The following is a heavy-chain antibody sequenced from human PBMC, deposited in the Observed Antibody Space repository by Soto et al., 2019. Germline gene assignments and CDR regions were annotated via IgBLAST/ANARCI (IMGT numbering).Heavy chain of an antibody. CDR2: IIPIFGTA. CDR3: PSPQLRYLDWLHPRRCMDV. Sequence: WASVKVSCKASGGTFSSYAISWARQAPGQGLEWMGGIIPIFGTANYAQKFQGRVTITADESTSTAYMELSSLRSEDTAVYYCPSPQLRYLDWLHPRRCMDVWGQGTTVTVSS. D-gene: IGHD3-9*01. J-gene: IGHJ6*02. V-gene: IGHV1-69*13. CDR1: GGTFSSYA.